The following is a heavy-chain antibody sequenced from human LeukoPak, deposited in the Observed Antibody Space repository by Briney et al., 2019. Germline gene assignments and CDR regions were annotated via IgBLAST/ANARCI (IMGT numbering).Heavy chain of an antibody. CDR3: AREQYYGSGSYYICWFDT. CDR2: ISGSGGST. D-gene: IGHD3-10*01. CDR1: GFTFSSYA. Sequence: GGSLRLSCAASGFTFSSYAMSWVRQAPGKGLEWVSVISGSGGSTYYADSVKGRFTISRDNAKNSLYLQMNSLRAEDTAVYYCAREQYYGSGSYYICWFDTWGQGSLVTVSS. J-gene: IGHJ5*02. V-gene: IGHV3-23*01.